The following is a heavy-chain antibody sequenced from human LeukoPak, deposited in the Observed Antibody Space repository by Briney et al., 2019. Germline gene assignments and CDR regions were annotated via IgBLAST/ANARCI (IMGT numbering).Heavy chain of an antibody. Sequence: PGGSLRLSCAASGFTFSSYAMHWVRQAPGKGLEWVAVISYDGSNKYYADSVKGRFTISRDNSKNTLYLQMNSLRAEDTAVYYCARDPAFVVPAALPYYFDYWGQGTLVTVSS. CDR2: ISYDGSNK. CDR1: GFTFSSYA. V-gene: IGHV3-30-3*01. D-gene: IGHD2-2*01. J-gene: IGHJ4*02. CDR3: ARDPAFVVPAALPYYFDY.